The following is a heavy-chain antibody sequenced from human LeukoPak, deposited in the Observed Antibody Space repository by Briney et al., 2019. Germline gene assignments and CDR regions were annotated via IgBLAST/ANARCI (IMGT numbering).Heavy chain of an antibody. J-gene: IGHJ4*02. CDR1: GFTFSSYA. Sequence: GGSLRLSCAASGFTFSSYAMSWVRQVPGKGLEWVSVISGSGDNTYYADSVKGRFTISRDYAKNTLYLQMNSLRVEDTAVYFCTRGRYYLDSWGQGILVTVSS. V-gene: IGHV3-23*01. D-gene: IGHD3-16*01. CDR2: ISGSGDNT. CDR3: TRGRYYLDS.